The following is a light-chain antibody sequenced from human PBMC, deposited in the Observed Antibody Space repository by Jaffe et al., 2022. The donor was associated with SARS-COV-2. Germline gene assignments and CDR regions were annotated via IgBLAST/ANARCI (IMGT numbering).Light chain of an antibody. CDR2: KDS. V-gene: IGLV3-27*01. J-gene: IGLJ1*01. Sequence: SYELTQPSSVSVSPGQTARITCSGDVLAKKYARWFQQKPGQAPVLVIYKDSERPSGIPERFSGSSSGTTVTLTISGAQVEDEADYYCYSAADNNSVFGTGTKVTVL. CDR3: YSAADNNSV. CDR1: VLAKKY.